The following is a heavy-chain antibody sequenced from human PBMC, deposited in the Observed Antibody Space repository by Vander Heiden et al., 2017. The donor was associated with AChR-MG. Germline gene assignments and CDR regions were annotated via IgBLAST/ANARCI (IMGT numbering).Heavy chain of an antibody. V-gene: IGHV1-2*02. J-gene: IGHJ5*02. Sequence: QVQLLQSGPEVKKPGASVKVSCTAPGYTFTGYYMDWGRQAPGKGLEGRGWINPNSGGTNYAQKFQGRVTMTRDTSISTAYMELSRLRSDDTAGYYCARDRSDYDSSGYPGLWFDPWGQGTLVTVSS. CDR2: INPNSGGT. CDR3: ARDRSDYDSSGYPGLWFDP. CDR1: GYTFTGYY. D-gene: IGHD3-22*01.